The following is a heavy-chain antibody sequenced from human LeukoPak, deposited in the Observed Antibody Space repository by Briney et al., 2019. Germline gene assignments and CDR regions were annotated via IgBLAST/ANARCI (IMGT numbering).Heavy chain of an antibody. CDR1: SSTFTSYG. D-gene: IGHD2-2*01. V-gene: IGHV1-69*05. CDR3: ARTAYLPDQLLFAFDI. Sequence: SVKVSCKATSSTFTSYGISWVPQASGKGLEWMGGIIPIFGTANYAQKFQGRVTITTDESTSTAYMELSSLRSDDTAVYYCARTAYLPDQLLFAFDIWGQGTMVTVSS. CDR2: IIPIFGTA. J-gene: IGHJ3*02.